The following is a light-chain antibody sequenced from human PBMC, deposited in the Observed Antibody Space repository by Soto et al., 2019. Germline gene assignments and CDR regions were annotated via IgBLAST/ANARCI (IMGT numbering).Light chain of an antibody. CDR1: QGISSY. V-gene: IGKV1-9*01. CDR3: QPLNTDPRT. Sequence: DIQLTQSPSFLSASVGDRVTITCRASQGISSYLAWYQQKPGKAPKLLIYAASTLQSGVPSRFSGSGSGTEFTLTISSLQPADSATYYYQPLNTDPRTFGPGTKVDIK. CDR2: AAS. J-gene: IGKJ3*01.